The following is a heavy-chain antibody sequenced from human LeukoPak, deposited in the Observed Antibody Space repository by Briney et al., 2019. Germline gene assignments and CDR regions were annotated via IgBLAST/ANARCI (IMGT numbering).Heavy chain of an antibody. V-gene: IGHV3-53*01. CDR2: IYSGGST. CDR3: AGNGISVAGSY. D-gene: IGHD6-19*01. CDR1: GFTVNSNY. Sequence: GGSLRLSCAASGFTVNSNYMSWVSQAQGKGLEWVSIIYSGGSTYYADSVKGRFTISRDNSKNTLFLQMNSLRAEDTAVYYCAGNGISVAGSYWGEGTLVTVSS. J-gene: IGHJ4*02.